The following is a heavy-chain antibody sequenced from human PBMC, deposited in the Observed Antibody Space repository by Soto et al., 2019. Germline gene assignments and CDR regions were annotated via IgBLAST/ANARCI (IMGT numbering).Heavy chain of an antibody. CDR2: ISAYNGNT. CDR1: GYTFTSYG. D-gene: IGHD3-3*01. CDR3: AFIAQSITIFGVASHAFDI. J-gene: IGHJ3*02. V-gene: IGHV1-18*01. Sequence: GASVKVSCKASGYTFTSYGISWVRQAPGQGLEWMGWISAYNGNTNYAQKLQGRVTMTTDTSTSTAYMELRSLRSDDTAVYYCAFIAQSITIFGVASHAFDIWGQGTMVTV.